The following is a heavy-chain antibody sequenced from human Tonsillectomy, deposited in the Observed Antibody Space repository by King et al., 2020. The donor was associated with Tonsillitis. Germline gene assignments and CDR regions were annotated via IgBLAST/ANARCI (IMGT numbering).Heavy chain of an antibody. CDR1: GYTFTSDD. CDR3: ARGRDWFDP. V-gene: IGHV1-8*01. Sequence: QLVQSGAEVKKPGASVKVACKAAGYTFTSDDINWVRQATGQGLEWMGWMNPKGGNTGYAQKFQGRFTMTRNTSISTAYMEMSSLRSEDTAVYYCARGRDWFDPWGQGTLVTVSS. CDR2: MNPKGGNT. J-gene: IGHJ5*02.